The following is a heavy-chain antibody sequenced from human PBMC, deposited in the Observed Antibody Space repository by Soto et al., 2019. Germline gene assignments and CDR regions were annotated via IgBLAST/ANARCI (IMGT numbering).Heavy chain of an antibody. CDR3: ARMIDYYYYYMDV. V-gene: IGHV3-53*04. D-gene: IGHD3-22*01. Sequence: GGSLRLSCAASGFTVSSNYMSWVRQAPGKGLEWVSVIYSGGSTYYADSVKGRFTISRHNSKNTLYLQMNSLRAEDTAVYYCARMIDYYYYYMDVWGKGTTVTVSS. CDR2: IYSGGST. CDR1: GFTVSSNY. J-gene: IGHJ6*03.